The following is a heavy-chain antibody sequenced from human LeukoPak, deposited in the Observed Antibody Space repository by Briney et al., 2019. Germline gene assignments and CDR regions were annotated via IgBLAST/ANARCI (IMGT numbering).Heavy chain of an antibody. CDR2: ISSSSSYI. CDR3: ARWDYYGSGSYHNWFDP. D-gene: IGHD3-10*01. CDR1: GFTFSSYS. Sequence: GGSLRLSCAASGFTFSSYSMNWVRQAPGKGLDWVSSISSSSSYIYYADSVKGRFTISRDNAKNSLYLQMNSLRAEDTAVYYCARWDYYGSGSYHNWFDPWGQGTLVTVSS. V-gene: IGHV3-21*01. J-gene: IGHJ5*02.